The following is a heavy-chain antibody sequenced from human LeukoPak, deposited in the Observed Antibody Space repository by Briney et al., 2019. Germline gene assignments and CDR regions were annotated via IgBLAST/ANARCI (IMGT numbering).Heavy chain of an antibody. CDR3: AKDSGVGYCSSTRCQGGAFDI. V-gene: IGHV3-30*02. Sequence: GGSLRLSCAASGFTFSSYGIHWVRQAPGTGLEWVAFIRYDGSNKYYADSVKGRFTISRDNSKNTLYLQMNSLRAEDTAVYYCAKDSGVGYCSSTRCQGGAFDIWGQGTMVTVSS. D-gene: IGHD2-2*01. J-gene: IGHJ3*02. CDR1: GFTFSSYG. CDR2: IRYDGSNK.